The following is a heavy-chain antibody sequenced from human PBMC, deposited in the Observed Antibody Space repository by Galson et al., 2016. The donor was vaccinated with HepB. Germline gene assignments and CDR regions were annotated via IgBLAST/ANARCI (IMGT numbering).Heavy chain of an antibody. Sequence: SLRLSCATSGFTFSRYDMHWVRQIPGKGLEWVSTFGATGDTHYAASVKGRFTISRQNGEKSLVLQMNSLRAGDTAVYYCARAVGIFGGYYYYGMDVWGQGTTVTVSS. D-gene: IGHD3-3*02. J-gene: IGHJ6*02. CDR1: GFTFSRYD. CDR3: ARAVGIFGGYYYYGMDV. CDR2: FGATGDT. V-gene: IGHV3-13*01.